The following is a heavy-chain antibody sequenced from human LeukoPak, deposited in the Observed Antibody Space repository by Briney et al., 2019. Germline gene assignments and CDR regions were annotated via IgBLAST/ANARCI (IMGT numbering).Heavy chain of an antibody. Sequence: GASVKVSCKASGGTFSSYAISWVRQATGQGLEWMGWMNPNSGNTGYAQKFQGRVTITRNTSISTAYMELSSLRSEDTAVYYCARFRGRWLQSRAFDIWGQGTMVTVSS. V-gene: IGHV1-8*03. CDR1: GGTFSSYA. CDR2: MNPNSGNT. J-gene: IGHJ3*02. CDR3: ARFRGRWLQSRAFDI. D-gene: IGHD5-24*01.